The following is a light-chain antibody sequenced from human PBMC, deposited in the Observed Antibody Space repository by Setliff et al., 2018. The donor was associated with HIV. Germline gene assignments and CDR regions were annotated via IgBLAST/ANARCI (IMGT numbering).Light chain of an antibody. CDR1: SSDVGSYNY. CDR2: DVY. Sequence: QSALTQPRSVSGSPGQSVTISCTGTSSDVGSYNYVSWYQQHPGKAPKLVIYDVYKRPSGVPDRFSGSKSGNTASLTISGLQAEDECDYYCSSYTGRTIIFGGGTQLTVL. J-gene: IGLJ2*01. CDR3: SSYTGRTII. V-gene: IGLV2-11*01.